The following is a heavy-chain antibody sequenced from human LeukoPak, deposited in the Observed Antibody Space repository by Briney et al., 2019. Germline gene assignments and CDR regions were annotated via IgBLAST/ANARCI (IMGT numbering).Heavy chain of an antibody. CDR3: ARHIQNALRKNYYDILTGYYVPGWFDP. CDR2: INTNTGNP. D-gene: IGHD3-9*01. V-gene: IGHV7-4-1*02. Sequence: ASVKVSCKASGYTFTSYAMNWVRQAPGQGLEWMGWINTNTGNPTYAQGFTGRFVFSLDTSVSTAYLQISSLKAEDTAVYYCARHIQNALRKNYYDILTGYYVPGWFDPWGQGTLVTVSS. J-gene: IGHJ5*02. CDR1: GYTFTSYA.